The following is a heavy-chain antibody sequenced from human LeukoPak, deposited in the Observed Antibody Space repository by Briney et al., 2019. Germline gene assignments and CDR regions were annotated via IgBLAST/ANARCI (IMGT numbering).Heavy chain of an antibody. D-gene: IGHD5-12*01. J-gene: IGHJ6*03. CDR2: INPNSGGT. Sequence: GASVKVSCKASGYTFTGYYMHWVRQAPGQGLEWMGWINPNSGGTNYAQKFQGRVTMTRDTSISTAYMELSRLRSDDTAVYYCARDRGYSGYEQFYYYMDVWGKGTTVTVSS. CDR1: GYTFTGYY. V-gene: IGHV1-2*02. CDR3: ARDRGYSGYEQFYYYMDV.